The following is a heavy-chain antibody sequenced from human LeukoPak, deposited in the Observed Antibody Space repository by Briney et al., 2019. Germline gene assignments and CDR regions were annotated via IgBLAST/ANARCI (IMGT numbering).Heavy chain of an antibody. J-gene: IGHJ4*02. CDR2: INHSGST. Sequence: PSETLSLTCAVYGESFSGYYWSWIRQPPGKGLEWIGEINHSGSTNYNPSLKSRVTISVDTSKNQFSLKLSSVTAADTAVYYCARGPLWFGGSVDYWGQGTLVTVSS. CDR3: ARGPLWFGGSVDY. D-gene: IGHD3-10*01. CDR1: GESFSGYY. V-gene: IGHV4-34*01.